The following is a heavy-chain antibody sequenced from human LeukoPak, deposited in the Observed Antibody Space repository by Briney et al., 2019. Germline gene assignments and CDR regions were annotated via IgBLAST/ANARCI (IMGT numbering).Heavy chain of an antibody. Sequence: ASVKVSCKASGYTFTSYDINWVRQATGQGLEWMGWMNPNSGNTGYAQKFQGRVTMTRNTSISTAYMELSSLRSEDTAVYYCARSLLELAGAFDIWGQGTMVTVSS. CDR3: ARSLLELAGAFDI. CDR1: GYTFTSYD. V-gene: IGHV1-8*01. D-gene: IGHD1-7*01. J-gene: IGHJ3*02. CDR2: MNPNSGNT.